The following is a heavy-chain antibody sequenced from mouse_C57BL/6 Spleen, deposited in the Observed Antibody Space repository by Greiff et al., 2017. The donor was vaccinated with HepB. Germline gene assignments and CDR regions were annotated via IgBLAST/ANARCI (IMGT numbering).Heavy chain of an antibody. CDR1: GYTFTDYE. CDR3: TRGTTDY. Sequence: QVQLQQSGAEPVRPGASVTLSCKASGYTFTDYEMHWVKQTPVHGLEWIGAIDPETGGTAYNQKFKGKAILTADKSSSTAYMELRSLTSEDSAVYYCTRGTTDYWGQGTTLTVSS. CDR2: IDPETGGT. J-gene: IGHJ2*01. D-gene: IGHD1-1*01. V-gene: IGHV1-15*01.